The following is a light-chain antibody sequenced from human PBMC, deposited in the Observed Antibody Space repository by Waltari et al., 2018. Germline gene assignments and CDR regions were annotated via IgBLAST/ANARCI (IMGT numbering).Light chain of an antibody. CDR1: PSGNNY. CDR2: DAS. Sequence: PPITASPSGNNYLAWTHKKPGQAPRLLIYDASNRAAGIPARFSGSGSGTDFTLTISSLEPEDFAVYYCQQRSNSITCGPGTKVEIK. CDR3: QQRSNSIT. V-gene: IGKV3-11*01. J-gene: IGKJ3*01.